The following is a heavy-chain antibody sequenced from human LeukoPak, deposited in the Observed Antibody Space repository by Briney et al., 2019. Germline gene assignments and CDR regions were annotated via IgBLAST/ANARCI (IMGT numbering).Heavy chain of an antibody. J-gene: IGHJ5*02. CDR2: ISGSGGST. D-gene: IGHD3-3*01. Sequence: PGGSLRLSCAASGSTFSSYAMSWVRQAPGKGLEWVSAISGSGGSTYYADSVKGRFTISRDNSKNTLYLQMNSLRAEDTAVYYCAKDRGILRFLEWPVEGWFDPWGQGTLVTVSS. CDR3: AKDRGILRFLEWPVEGWFDP. V-gene: IGHV3-23*01. CDR1: GSTFSSYA.